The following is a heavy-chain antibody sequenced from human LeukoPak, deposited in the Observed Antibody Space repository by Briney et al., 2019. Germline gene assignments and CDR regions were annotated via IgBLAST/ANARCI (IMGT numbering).Heavy chain of an antibody. CDR1: GYSISSDYY. Sequence: SETLSLTCTVSGYSISSDYYWGWIRQPPGKGLEWIGSIYHSVTSYYNPSLNSRVTISVDTSKNQFSLKLSSVTAADTAVYYCARDQGGGDFVFDYWGQGTLVTVSS. CDR3: ARDQGGGDFVFDY. CDR2: IYHSVTS. D-gene: IGHD2-21*02. J-gene: IGHJ4*02. V-gene: IGHV4-38-2*02.